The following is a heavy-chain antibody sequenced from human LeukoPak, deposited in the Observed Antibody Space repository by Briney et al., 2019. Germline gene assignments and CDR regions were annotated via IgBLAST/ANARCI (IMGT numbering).Heavy chain of an antibody. V-gene: IGHV3-30-3*01. CDR1: GFTFSSYA. CDR3: ARSGSGPPLYYYYYGMDV. D-gene: IGHD3-3*01. Sequence: GRSLRLSCAASGFTFSSYAMHWVRQAPGKGLEWVAVISYDGSNKYYADSVKGRFTISRGNSKNTLYLQMNSLRAEDTAVYYCARSGSGPPLYYYYYGMDVWGQGTTVTVSS. J-gene: IGHJ6*02. CDR2: ISYDGSNK.